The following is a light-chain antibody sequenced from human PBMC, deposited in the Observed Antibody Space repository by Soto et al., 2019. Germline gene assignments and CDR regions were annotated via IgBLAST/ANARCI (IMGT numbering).Light chain of an antibody. CDR1: QTVTSN. Sequence: EIVLTQSPGTLSLSPGERATLSCGASQTVTSNCLAWYQQKPGQAPRLLIFGASIRATGIPARFSGSGSGTEFTLTISSLQSEDFAVYYCQQYSNWPLTFGGGTKVDIK. CDR2: GAS. J-gene: IGKJ4*01. CDR3: QQYSNWPLT. V-gene: IGKV3-15*01.